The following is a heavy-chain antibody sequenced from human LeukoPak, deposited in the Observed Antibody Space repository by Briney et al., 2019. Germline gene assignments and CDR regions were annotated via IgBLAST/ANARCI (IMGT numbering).Heavy chain of an antibody. D-gene: IGHD3-10*01. Sequence: SVKVSCKASGGTFSSYAISWVRQAPGQGLEWMGGIIPIFGTANYTQKFQGRVTITADESTSTAYMELSSLRSEDTAVYYCARGSMVRGVIMLAFDIWGQGTMVTVSS. CDR1: GGTFSSYA. V-gene: IGHV1-69*13. CDR3: ARGSMVRGVIMLAFDI. CDR2: IIPIFGTA. J-gene: IGHJ3*02.